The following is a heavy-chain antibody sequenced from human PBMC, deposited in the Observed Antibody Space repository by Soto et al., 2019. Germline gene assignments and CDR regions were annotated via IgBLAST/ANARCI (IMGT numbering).Heavy chain of an antibody. J-gene: IGHJ4*02. CDR1: GFTFSSYW. V-gene: IGHV3-7*01. CDR2: IKQDGSEK. D-gene: IGHD2-2*01. Sequence: VQLVESGGGLVQPGGSLRLSCAASGFTFSSYWMSWVRQAPGKGLEWVANIKQDGSEKYYVDSVKGRFTISRDNAKNSLYLQMNSLRAEDTAVYYCASGIVVGLVDYWGQGTLVTVSS. CDR3: ASGIVVGLVDY.